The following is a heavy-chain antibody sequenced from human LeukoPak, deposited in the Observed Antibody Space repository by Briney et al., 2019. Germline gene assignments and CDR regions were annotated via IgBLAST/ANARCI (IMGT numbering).Heavy chain of an antibody. D-gene: IGHD3-16*01. CDR1: GYTFTNYA. V-gene: IGHV1-18*01. CDR3: AREDPGGAFDV. CDR2: IGTYNGNP. Sequence: ASVKVSCKASGYTFTNYAIIWVRQAPGQGLEWMGWIGTYNGNPDYTQRLQGRVTMTTDTSTSTAYMELRSLKSDDTAVYYCAREDPGGAFDVWGRGTMVTVSS. J-gene: IGHJ3*01.